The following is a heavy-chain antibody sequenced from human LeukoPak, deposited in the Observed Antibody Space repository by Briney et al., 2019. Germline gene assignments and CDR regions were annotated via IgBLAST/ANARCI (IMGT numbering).Heavy chain of an antibody. D-gene: IGHD6-19*01. Sequence: ASVKVSCKASGYTFSGYYVHWVRQAPGQGLEWMGWINPNSGGTNYAQKFQGRVTMTRDTSISTAYMELSRLRSDDTAVYYCARASIAVAGRVAFDIWGQGTMVTVSS. CDR2: INPNSGGT. CDR1: GYTFSGYY. CDR3: ARASIAVAGRVAFDI. V-gene: IGHV1-2*02. J-gene: IGHJ3*02.